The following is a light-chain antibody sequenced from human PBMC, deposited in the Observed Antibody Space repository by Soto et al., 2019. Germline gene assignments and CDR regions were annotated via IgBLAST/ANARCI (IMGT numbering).Light chain of an antibody. V-gene: IGKV1-33*01. J-gene: IGKJ4*01. Sequence: DITLTQSPSSLSASVGDRVSITFQASQDVIKYLKWYQQKPGKAPNLLISDASNLETGVPSRFTGSGSGTHFTLTITNLPPEDFATYVCQQYDDLPLTFGGGPHVE. CDR3: QQYDDLPLT. CDR1: QDVIKY. CDR2: DAS.